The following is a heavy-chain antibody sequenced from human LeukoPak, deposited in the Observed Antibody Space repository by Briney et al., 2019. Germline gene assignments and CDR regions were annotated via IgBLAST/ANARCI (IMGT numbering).Heavy chain of an antibody. CDR1: GFTFIDYA. D-gene: IGHD3-16*02. CDR2: VNGNGGST. V-gene: IGHV3-23*01. CDR3: AKSLYGGCDY. Sequence: PGGSLRLSCAASGFTFIDYAMSWVRQAPGKGLEWVSGVNGNGGSTSYADSVKGRFTIFRDNSKNTVYLQMNSLRVEDTAVYYCAKSLYGGCDYWGQGTVVTVSS. J-gene: IGHJ4*02.